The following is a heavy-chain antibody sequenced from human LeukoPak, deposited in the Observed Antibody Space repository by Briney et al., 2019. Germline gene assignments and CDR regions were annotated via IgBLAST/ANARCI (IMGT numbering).Heavy chain of an antibody. D-gene: IGHD5-12*01. J-gene: IGHJ4*02. CDR2: IGGSGGST. V-gene: IGHV3-23*01. CDR1: GFTFSSYA. CDR3: ARGVDIVATIINFDY. Sequence: PGGSLRLSCAASGFTFSSYAMSWVRQAPGKGLEWVSAIGGSGGSTYYPDSVKGRFTISRDNSKNTLYLQMNSLRAEDTAVYYCARGVDIVATIINFDYWGQGTLVTVSS.